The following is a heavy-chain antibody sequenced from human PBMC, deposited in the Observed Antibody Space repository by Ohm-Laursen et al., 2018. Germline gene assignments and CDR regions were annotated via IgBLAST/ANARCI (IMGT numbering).Heavy chain of an antibody. V-gene: IGHV3-7*03. J-gene: IGHJ4*02. CDR3: ARDNRYCSSTSCYHPYYFDY. CDR2: INEDGSLR. Sequence: SLRLSCTASGFAFSGRWMSWVRQAPGKGLEWVANINEDGSLRYYVDSVKGRFTISRDNAKNSLYLQMNSLRAEDTAVYYCARDNRYCSSTSCYHPYYFDYWGQGTLVTVSS. CDR1: GFAFSGRW. D-gene: IGHD2-2*01.